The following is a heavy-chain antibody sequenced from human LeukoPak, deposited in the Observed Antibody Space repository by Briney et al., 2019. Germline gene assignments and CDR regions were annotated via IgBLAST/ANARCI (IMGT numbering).Heavy chain of an antibody. D-gene: IGHD3-22*01. Sequence: PGGSLRLSCAASGSTFSDYYMSWIRQAPGKGLEWVSYISSSGSTIYYADSGKGRFTISRDNAKNSLYLQMNSLRAEDTAVYYCARVAGGDYYDSSGYNWFDPWGQGTLVTVSS. CDR3: ARVAGGDYYDSSGYNWFDP. CDR1: GSTFSDYY. CDR2: ISSSGSTI. V-gene: IGHV3-11*01. J-gene: IGHJ5*02.